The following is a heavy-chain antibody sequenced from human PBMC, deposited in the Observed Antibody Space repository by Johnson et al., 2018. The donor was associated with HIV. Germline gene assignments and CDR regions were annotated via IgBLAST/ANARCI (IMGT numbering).Heavy chain of an antibody. CDR2: IGTAGDT. CDR1: GFTFSSYD. D-gene: IGHD5-18*01. V-gene: IGHV3-13*01. CDR3: ARDWGVTCIQLWFYSPPNDAFDI. J-gene: IGHJ3*02. Sequence: MLLVESGGGLVQPGGSLRLSCAASGFTFSSYDMHWVRQATGKGLEWVSAIGTAGDTYYPGSVKGRFTISRENAKNSLYLQMNSLRAGDTAVYYCARDWGVTCIQLWFYSPPNDAFDIWGQGTMVTVSS.